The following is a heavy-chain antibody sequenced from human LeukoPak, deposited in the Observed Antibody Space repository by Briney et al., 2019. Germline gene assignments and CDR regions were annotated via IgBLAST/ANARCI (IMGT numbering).Heavy chain of an antibody. J-gene: IGHJ3*02. D-gene: IGHD2-2*01. V-gene: IGHV4-39*01. CDR1: GGSISSSSYY. CDR2: IYYSGST. CDR3: ARHVGCSSTSCYSPMGAFDI. Sequence: PSETLSLTCTVSGGSISSSSYYWGRIRQPPGKGLEWIGSIYYSGSTYYNPSLKSRVTISVDTSKNQFSLKLSSVTAADTAVYYCARHVGCSSTSCYSPMGAFDIWGQGTMVTVSS.